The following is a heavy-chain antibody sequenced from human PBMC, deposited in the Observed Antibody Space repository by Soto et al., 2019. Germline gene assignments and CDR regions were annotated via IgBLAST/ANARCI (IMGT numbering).Heavy chain of an antibody. D-gene: IGHD2-2*01. CDR1: GGSISSYF. V-gene: IGHV4-59*01. CDR2: IYYSGST. J-gene: IGHJ6*02. Sequence: QVQLQESGPGLVKASETLSLTCTVSGGSISSYFWNWIRQPPGKGLEWIAYIYYSGSTSYNPSLKSRVTISVVVTKSQLSLRLSSVTAADTAVYYCVRSPAYCSSPSCPASGMDVWGQGTTVTVSS. CDR3: VRSPAYCSSPSCPASGMDV.